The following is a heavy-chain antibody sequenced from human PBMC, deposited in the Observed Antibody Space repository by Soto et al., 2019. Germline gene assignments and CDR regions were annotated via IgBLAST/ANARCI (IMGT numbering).Heavy chain of an antibody. V-gene: IGHV1-69*13. CDR3: ASSFGDPVAGTRDFDY. CDR2: IIPIFGTA. Sequence: SVKVSCKASGGTFSSYAISWVRQAPGQGLEWMGGIIPIFGTANYAQKFQGRVTITADESTSTAYMELSSLRSEDTAVYYCASSFGDPVAGTRDFDYWGQGTLVTVSS. CDR1: GGTFSSYA. D-gene: IGHD6-19*01. J-gene: IGHJ4*02.